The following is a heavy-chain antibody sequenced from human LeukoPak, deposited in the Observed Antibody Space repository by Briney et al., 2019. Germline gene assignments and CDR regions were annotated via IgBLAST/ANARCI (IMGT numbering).Heavy chain of an antibody. CDR2: ISSSSSYT. Sequence: GGSVRLSCAASGFTFSDYYMSWIRQAPGKGLEWVSYISSSSSYTNYADSVKGRFTISRDNAKNSLYLQMNSLRAEDTAVYYCARDYVAAGPNDYWGQGTLFT. J-gene: IGHJ4*02. CDR1: GFTFSDYY. CDR3: ARDYVAAGPNDY. D-gene: IGHD6-13*01. V-gene: IGHV3-11*05.